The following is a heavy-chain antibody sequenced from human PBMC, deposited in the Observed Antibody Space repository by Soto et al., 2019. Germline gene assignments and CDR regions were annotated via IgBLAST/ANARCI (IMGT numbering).Heavy chain of an antibody. V-gene: IGHV1-3*01. J-gene: IGHJ6*02. CDR3: AREKAYGMDV. CDR2: INAGNGNT. Sequence: ASGKVSCKASGYTFTSYAMHWVRQAPGQRLEWMGWINAGNGNTKYSQKFQGRVTMTRNTSMSTAYMELSSLRSEDTAVYYCAREKAYGMDVWGQGTTVTVSS. CDR1: GYTFTSYA.